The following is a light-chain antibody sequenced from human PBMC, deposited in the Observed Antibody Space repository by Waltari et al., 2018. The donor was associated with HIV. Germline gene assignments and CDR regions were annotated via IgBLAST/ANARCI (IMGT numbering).Light chain of an antibody. CDR3: QSYDNENPVL. V-gene: IGLV6-57*01. CDR1: SATLASHS. J-gene: IGLJ2*01. Sequence: NFMLTKLHSVSESTGKTVTISCTRSSATLASHSVQWYQPPSGSSPTSVIYKDDQRPSGVSDRFSGSIDSSSNSASLTISGLRTEDEADYYCQSYDNENPVLFGGGTKLTVL. CDR2: KDD.